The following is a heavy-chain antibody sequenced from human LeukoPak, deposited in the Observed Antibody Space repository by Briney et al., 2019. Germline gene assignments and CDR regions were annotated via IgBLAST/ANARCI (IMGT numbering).Heavy chain of an antibody. CDR2: IRYDGSQN. CDR1: GFFFSGLG. V-gene: IGHV3-30*02. D-gene: IGHD1-20*01. Sequence: RGSLTLSCAAAGFFFSGLGMDWDRHAPGKWLEWVAFIRYDGSQNFYTNSVKGRFTISRDNSENTLYLKMSSLRPEDTAVYYCAKVSYYSSDNCPQYYYYMGFWGKGTTVTVSS. CDR3: AKVSYYSSDNCPQYYYYMGF. J-gene: IGHJ6*03.